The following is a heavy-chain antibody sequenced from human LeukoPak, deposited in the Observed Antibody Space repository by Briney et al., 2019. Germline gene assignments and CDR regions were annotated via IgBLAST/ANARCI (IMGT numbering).Heavy chain of an antibody. V-gene: IGHV3-23*01. CDR2: ISGSGGST. Sequence: GGSLRLSCASSGFTFSSYAMSWVRQAPGKGLEWVSAISGSGGSTYYADSVKGRFTISRDNSKNTLYLQMNSLRAEDTAVYYCAKDLALRDIVVVVAATGSPIDYWGQGTLVTVSS. D-gene: IGHD2-15*01. J-gene: IGHJ4*02. CDR1: GFTFSSYA. CDR3: AKDLALRDIVVVVAATGSPIDY.